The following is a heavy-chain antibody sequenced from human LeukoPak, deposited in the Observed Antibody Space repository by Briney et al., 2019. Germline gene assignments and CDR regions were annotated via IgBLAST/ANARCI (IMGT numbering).Heavy chain of an antibody. Sequence: GGSLTLSCAASGFIFSRYWRSWVRQAPGRGLEGVANIKQDGIEKYYVDSVRGRLTISRDNVKNSLFLQMTSLRAEDTAVYYCESGGYFDWRPLDYWGQGTLVTVSS. CDR1: GFIFSRYW. CDR2: IKQDGIEK. CDR3: ESGGYFDWRPLDY. V-gene: IGHV3-7*03. J-gene: IGHJ4*02. D-gene: IGHD3-9*01.